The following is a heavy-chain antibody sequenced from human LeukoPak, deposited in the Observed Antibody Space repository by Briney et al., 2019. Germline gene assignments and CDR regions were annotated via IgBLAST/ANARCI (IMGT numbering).Heavy chain of an antibody. CDR3: ATGYCSSTSCLAYFDY. V-gene: IGHV1-46*01. J-gene: IGHJ4*02. D-gene: IGHD2-2*01. Sequence: ASVTVSCKASGYTFTNHLIYWVRQAPGQGLEWMGRINPDGGSTNYAQKFQGRVTITADESTSTAYMELSSLRSEDTAVYYCATGYCSSTSCLAYFDYWGQGTLVTVSS. CDR1: GYTFTNHL. CDR2: INPDGGST.